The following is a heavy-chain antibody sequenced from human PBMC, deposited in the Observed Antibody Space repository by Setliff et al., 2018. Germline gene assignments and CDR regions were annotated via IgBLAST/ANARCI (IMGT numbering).Heavy chain of an antibody. CDR3: ARRVLGCGRTVCPLGGSYNWFDP. D-gene: IGHD3-16*01. CDR2: FSYGVST. Sequence: PSETLSLTCTVSGDSLSSYYWSWIRQPPGKGLEWIGRFSYGVSTNYNPSLESRVTFSVDTSKNQFSLKLTSVTAADTAVYYCARRVLGCGRTVCPLGGSYNWFDPWGQGIGVTVSS. V-gene: IGHV4-59*08. J-gene: IGHJ5*02. CDR1: GDSLSSYY.